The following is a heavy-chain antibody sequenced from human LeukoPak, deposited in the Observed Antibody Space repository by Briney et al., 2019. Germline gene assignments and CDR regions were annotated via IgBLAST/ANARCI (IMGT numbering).Heavy chain of an antibody. J-gene: IGHJ4*02. CDR1: GFTFSSYA. CDR3: AKAEGYDILTGLDY. CDR2: IGASVGST. V-gene: IGHV3-23*01. D-gene: IGHD3-9*01. Sequence: PGGSLRLSCATSGFTFSSYAMSWVRQAPGKGLEWVSGIGASVGSTYYADSVKGRFTISRDNSKNTLYLQMNSLRTEDTAVYYCAKAEGYDILTGLDYWGQGTLVTVSS.